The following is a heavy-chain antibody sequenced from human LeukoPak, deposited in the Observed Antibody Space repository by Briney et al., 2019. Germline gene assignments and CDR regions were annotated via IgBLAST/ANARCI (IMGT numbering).Heavy chain of an antibody. V-gene: IGHV1-69*13. D-gene: IGHD2-2*01. CDR3: ARGPPVRYQLLVPVGGP. CDR1: GGTFISYA. CDR2: IIPIFGTA. J-gene: IGHJ5*02. Sequence: ASVKVSCKASGGTFISYAISWVRQAPGQGLEWMGGIIPIFGTANYAQKFQGRVTITADESASTAYMELSSLRSEDTAVYYCARGPPVRYQLLVPVGGPWGQGTLVTVSS.